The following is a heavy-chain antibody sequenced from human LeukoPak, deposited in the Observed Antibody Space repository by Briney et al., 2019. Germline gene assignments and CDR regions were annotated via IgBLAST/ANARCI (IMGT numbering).Heavy chain of an antibody. CDR1: GFTFSSYD. CDR3: ARGLSSIAAAGTNPDYFDY. V-gene: IGHV3-13*01. Sequence: GSLRLSCAASGFTFSSYDMHWVRQATGKGLEWVSAIGTAGDTYYPGSVKGRFTISRENAKNSLYLQMNSLRAGDTAVYYCARGLSSIAAAGTNPDYFDYWGQGTLVTVSS. CDR2: IGTAGDT. D-gene: IGHD6-13*01. J-gene: IGHJ4*02.